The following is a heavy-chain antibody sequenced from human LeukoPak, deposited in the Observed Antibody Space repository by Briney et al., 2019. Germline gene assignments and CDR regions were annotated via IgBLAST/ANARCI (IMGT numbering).Heavy chain of an antibody. Sequence: GGSLRLSCAASGFTFSSYSMTWVRQAPGKGLEWVSSISSSRSYIYYADSVKGRFTISRDNAKNSLYLQMNSLRAEDTAVYYCARAYCSSTSCSYYFDYWGQGTLVTVSS. D-gene: IGHD2-2*01. CDR3: ARAYCSSTSCSYYFDY. CDR1: GFTFSSYS. CDR2: ISSSRSYI. J-gene: IGHJ4*02. V-gene: IGHV3-21*01.